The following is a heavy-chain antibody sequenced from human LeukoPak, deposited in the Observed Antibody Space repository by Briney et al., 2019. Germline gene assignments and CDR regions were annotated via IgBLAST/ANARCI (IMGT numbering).Heavy chain of an antibody. D-gene: IGHD3-22*01. CDR2: IYYSGST. J-gene: IGHJ3*02. CDR1: GGSISSSSYN. Sequence: PSETLSLTGTVSGGSISSSSYNWGWIRQPPGKGLEWIGSIYYSGSTYYNPSLKSRVTISVDTSKNQFSLKLSSVTAADTAVYYCARLLQVYYYDSSGYTDAFDIWGQGTMVTVSS. CDR3: ARLLQVYYYDSSGYTDAFDI. V-gene: IGHV4-39*01.